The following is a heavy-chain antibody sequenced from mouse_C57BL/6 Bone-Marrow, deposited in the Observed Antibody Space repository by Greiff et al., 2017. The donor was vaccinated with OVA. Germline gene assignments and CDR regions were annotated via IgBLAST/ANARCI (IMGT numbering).Heavy chain of an antibody. J-gene: IGHJ3*01. CDR2: ISYDGSN. CDR1: GYSITSGYY. CDR3: ARGPLFPWFAY. D-gene: IGHD6-1*01. V-gene: IGHV3-6*01. Sequence: EVKLQESGPGLVKPSPSLSLTCSVTGYSITSGYYWNWIRQFPGNKLEWMGYISYDGSNNYNPSLKNRISITRDTSKNQFFLKLNSVTTEDTATEYCARGPLFPWFAYWGQGTLVTVSA.